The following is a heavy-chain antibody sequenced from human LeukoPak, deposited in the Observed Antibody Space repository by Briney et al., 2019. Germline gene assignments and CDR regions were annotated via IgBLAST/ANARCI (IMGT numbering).Heavy chain of an antibody. Sequence: SETLSLTCTVSGYSISSGYYWGWILQPPGKGLEWIGSIYHSGSTYYNPSLKSRVTISVDTSKNQFSLKLSSVTAADTAVYYCARRSGYRIDYWGQGSLVTVSS. D-gene: IGHD5-12*01. CDR3: ARRSGYRIDY. V-gene: IGHV4-38-2*02. CDR1: GYSISSGYY. CDR2: IYHSGST. J-gene: IGHJ4*02.